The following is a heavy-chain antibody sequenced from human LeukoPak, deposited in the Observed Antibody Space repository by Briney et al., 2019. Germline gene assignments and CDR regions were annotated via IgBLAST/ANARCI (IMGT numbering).Heavy chain of an antibody. CDR3: AREESTYYDILTGLTSNWFDP. CDR2: ISSSSSYI. J-gene: IGHJ5*02. Sequence: GGSLRLSCAASGFTFSSYSMNWVRQAPGKGLEWVSSISSSSSYIYYADSVKGRFTISRDNAKNSLYLQMNSLRAEDTAVYYCAREESTYYDILTGLTSNWFDPWGQGTLVTVSS. CDR1: GFTFSSYS. D-gene: IGHD3-9*01. V-gene: IGHV3-21*01.